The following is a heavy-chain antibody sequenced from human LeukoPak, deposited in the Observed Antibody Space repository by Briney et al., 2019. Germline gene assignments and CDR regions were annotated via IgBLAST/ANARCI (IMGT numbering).Heavy chain of an antibody. J-gene: IGHJ4*02. Sequence: PGGSLRLSCEASGFTFSSYSMNWVRQAPGKGLEWISYISSTSSTIYYSDSVKGRFTVSRDNAKNSLYLQMNSLRAADTAVYYCARGLTIFGVVIIPPRIDYWGQGTLVTVSS. CDR2: ISSTSSTI. V-gene: IGHV3-48*04. CDR3: ARGLTIFGVVIIPPRIDY. D-gene: IGHD3-3*01. CDR1: GFTFSSYS.